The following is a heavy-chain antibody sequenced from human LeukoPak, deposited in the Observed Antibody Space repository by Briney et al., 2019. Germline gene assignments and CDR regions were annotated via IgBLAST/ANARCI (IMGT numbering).Heavy chain of an antibody. CDR1: GYTFTSYY. CDR3: ARTSRGWPSDY. D-gene: IGHD3-10*01. J-gene: IGHJ4*02. Sequence: GASVKVSCKASGYTFTSYYMHWVRQAPGQGLEWTGIINPSGGSTSYAQKFQGRVTMTRDTSTSTVYMELSSLRSEDTAVYYCARTSRGWPSDYWGQGTLVTVSS. V-gene: IGHV1-46*01. CDR2: INPSGGST.